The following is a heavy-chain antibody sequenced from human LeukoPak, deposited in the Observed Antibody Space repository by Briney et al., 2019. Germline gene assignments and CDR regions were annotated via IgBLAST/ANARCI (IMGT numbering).Heavy chain of an antibody. CDR3: AKDLWKGHMISFGGVMTEGY. D-gene: IGHD3-16*01. Sequence: GGSLRLSCAASGFIFVTYTMSWVRQAPGKGLEWVSGISGSGGTTYYADSVKGRFTISRDNSKNTLYLQMNSLRAEDTAVYYCAKDLWKGHMISFGGVMTEGYWGQGTLVTVSS. CDR2: ISGSGGTT. V-gene: IGHV3-23*01. CDR1: GFIFVTYT. J-gene: IGHJ4*02.